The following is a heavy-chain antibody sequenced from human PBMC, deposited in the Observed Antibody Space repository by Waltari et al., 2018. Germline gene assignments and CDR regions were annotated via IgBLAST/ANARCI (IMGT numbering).Heavy chain of an antibody. V-gene: IGHV3-49*04. CDR3: TRGDIGYY. CDR2: IRSKAYGGTT. J-gene: IGHJ4*02. D-gene: IGHD2-15*01. CDR1: GFTFSSYS. Sequence: EVQLVESGGGLVKPGGSLRLSCAASGFTFSSYSMNWVRQAPGKGLECVGFIRSKAYGGTTEYAASVKGRFTISRDDSNSIAYLQMNSLKTEDTAVYYCTRGDIGYYWGQGTLVTVSS.